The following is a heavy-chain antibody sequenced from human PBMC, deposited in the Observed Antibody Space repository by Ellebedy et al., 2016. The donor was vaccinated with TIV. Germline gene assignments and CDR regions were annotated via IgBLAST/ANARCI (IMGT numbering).Heavy chain of an antibody. V-gene: IGHV3-43*01. CDR3: AKDVQTNYYGSGAFDP. CDR2: ISWDGGST. D-gene: IGHD3-10*01. CDR1: GFTFSSYS. J-gene: IGHJ5*02. Sequence: GESLKISXAASGFTFSSYSMNWVRQAPGKGLEWVSLISWDGGSTYYADSVKGRFTISRDNSKNSLYLQMNSLRTEDTALYYCAKDVQTNYYGSGAFDPWGQGTLVTVSS.